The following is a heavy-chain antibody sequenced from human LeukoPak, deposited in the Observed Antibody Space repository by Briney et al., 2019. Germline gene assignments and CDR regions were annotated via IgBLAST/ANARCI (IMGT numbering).Heavy chain of an antibody. J-gene: IGHJ4*02. CDR2: IYYSGST. CDR1: GGSLSSGDYY. Sequence: SQTLSLTCTVSGGSLSSGDYYWSWIRQPPGKGLEWIGYIYYSGSTYYNPSLKSRVTISVDTSKNQFSLKLSSVTAADTAVYYCARGGTAGHYYDSSGYGYWGQGTLVTVSS. CDR3: ARGGTAGHYYDSSGYGY. V-gene: IGHV4-30-4*01. D-gene: IGHD3-22*01.